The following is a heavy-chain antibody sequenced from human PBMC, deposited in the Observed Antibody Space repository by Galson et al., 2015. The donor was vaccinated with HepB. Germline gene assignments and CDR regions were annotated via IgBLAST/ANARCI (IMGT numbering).Heavy chain of an antibody. CDR3: ATDRSNNDY. J-gene: IGHJ4*02. CDR2: ISVFRGNT. D-gene: IGHD4-11*01. V-gene: IGHV1-18*01. Sequence: CKAFGYTSPTYGISWIRQAPGQGLEWMGWISVFRGNTDYAQKFAGRVSMTTDTSKTTVYMELTSLTSADTAVYYCATDRSNNDYWGQGTLVTVSS. CDR1: GYTSPTYG.